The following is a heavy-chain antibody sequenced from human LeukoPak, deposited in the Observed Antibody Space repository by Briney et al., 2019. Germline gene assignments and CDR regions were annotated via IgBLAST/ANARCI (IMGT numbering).Heavy chain of an antibody. CDR2: IYHSGST. CDR1: GGSISSTDYY. V-gene: IGHV4-39*01. Sequence: PSETLSLTCTVSGGSISSTDYYWGWIRQSPGKGLEWIGTIYHSGSTYYNPSLKSRVTISVDTSKNQFSLKLSSVTAADMAVYYCTRHQWWLAPRNFDYWGQGTLVTVPS. J-gene: IGHJ4*02. CDR3: TRHQWWLAPRNFDY. D-gene: IGHD2-8*01.